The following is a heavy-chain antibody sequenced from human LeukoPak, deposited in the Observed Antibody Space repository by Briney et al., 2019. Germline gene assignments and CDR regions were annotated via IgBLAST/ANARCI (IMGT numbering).Heavy chain of an antibody. D-gene: IGHD3-16*01. CDR3: ARAFWGTTLRGAGMYG. V-gene: IGHV1-69*02. CDR2: IIPAFGIP. Sequence: SVKVCCKACGGTLNNYTINWERQAPGEGLEWMGTIIPAFGIPNYAQRFKDRVTITADKSTSTAYMELSSLRSEDTAVYYCARAFWGTTLRGAGMYGCGLGSTVTVSS. CDR1: GGTLNNYT. J-gene: IGHJ6*02.